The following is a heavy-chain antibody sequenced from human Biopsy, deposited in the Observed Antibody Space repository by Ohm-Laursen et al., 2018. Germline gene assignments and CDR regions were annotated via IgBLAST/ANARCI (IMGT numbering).Heavy chain of an antibody. CDR1: GFPVSDYY. V-gene: IGHV3-11*01. D-gene: IGHD2-15*01. CDR2: IKSSGSTK. CDR3: ARAVGIAAAPIDY. Sequence: SLRLSCAASGFPVSDYYMSWIRQAPGRGLEWVSDIKSSGSTKYHAESVKGRFTISRDNAMNSVYLQMNSLRGEDTAVYYCARAVGIAAAPIDYWGQGTLVTVSS. J-gene: IGHJ4*02.